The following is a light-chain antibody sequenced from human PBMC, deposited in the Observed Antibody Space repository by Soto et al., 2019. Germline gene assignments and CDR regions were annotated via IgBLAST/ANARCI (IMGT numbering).Light chain of an antibody. CDR2: AVN. V-gene: IGLV2-8*01. J-gene: IGLJ1*01. CDR3: SSYAGTSSIV. CDR1: SSDVGGYNY. Sequence: QSALTQPPSASGSPGQSVTISCTGTSSDVGGYNYVSWYQQHPGKAPKLIIYAVNKWPSGVPDRFSGSKSGNTASLTVSGLQAEDEADYYCSSYAGTSSIVFGYGTKVTVL.